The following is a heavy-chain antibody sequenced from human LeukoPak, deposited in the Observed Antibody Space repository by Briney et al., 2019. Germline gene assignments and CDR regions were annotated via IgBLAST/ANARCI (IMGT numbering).Heavy chain of an antibody. V-gene: IGHV5-51*01. Sequence: GESLKISCKGSGYRFTSYWIGWVRQMPGKGLEWMGIISPGDSDTRYSPSFQSQVTISADKSISTAYLQWSSLKASDTAMYYCARGQPSGSYPGEFDYWGQGTLVTVSS. CDR1: GYRFTSYW. CDR3: ARGQPSGSYPGEFDY. J-gene: IGHJ4*02. D-gene: IGHD1-26*01. CDR2: ISPGDSDT.